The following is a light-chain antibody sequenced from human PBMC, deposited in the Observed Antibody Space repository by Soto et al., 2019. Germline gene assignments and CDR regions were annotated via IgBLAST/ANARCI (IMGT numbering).Light chain of an antibody. CDR3: SSYTSSSTLIYV. V-gene: IGLV2-14*01. CDR1: SSDVGGYNY. Sequence: QSALTQPASVSGSPGQSITISCTRTSSDVGGYNYVSWYQQHPGKAPKLMIYDVSNQPSGVSNRFSGSKSGNTASLTISGLQAEDEADYYCSSYTSSSTLIYVFGTGTKLTVL. J-gene: IGLJ1*01. CDR2: DVS.